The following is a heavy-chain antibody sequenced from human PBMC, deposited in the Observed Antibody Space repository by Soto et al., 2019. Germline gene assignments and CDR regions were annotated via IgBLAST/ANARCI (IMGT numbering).Heavy chain of an antibody. CDR1: GDTFSSYA. D-gene: IGHD3-22*01. V-gene: IGHV1-69*01. CDR2: IIPMFGTA. CDR3: ARVGPAHYYDSSGYYSPLDY. Sequence: QVQLVQSGAEVKKPGSSVKVSCKASGDTFSSYAINWVRQAPGQGLEWMGGIIPMFGTANYAQKFKGRVTITAGERTSTVYMELSSLRSEDTAVYYCARVGPAHYYDSSGYYSPLDYWGKGTLVTVSS. J-gene: IGHJ4*02.